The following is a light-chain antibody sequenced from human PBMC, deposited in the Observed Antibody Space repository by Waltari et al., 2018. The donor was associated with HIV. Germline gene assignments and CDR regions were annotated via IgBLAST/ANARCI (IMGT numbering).Light chain of an antibody. CDR3: CSYAGSYTNV. V-gene: IGLV2-11*01. CDR2: DGS. CDR1: SSDVGGYNY. J-gene: IGLJ1*01. Sequence: QSALTQPRSVSGSPGQSVTISCTGTSSDVGGYNYVSWYQQHPGKAPKLMIYDGSKRPSGVPDRFSGSKSGNTASLTISGLQAEDEADYYCCSYAGSYTNVFGTGTKVTVL.